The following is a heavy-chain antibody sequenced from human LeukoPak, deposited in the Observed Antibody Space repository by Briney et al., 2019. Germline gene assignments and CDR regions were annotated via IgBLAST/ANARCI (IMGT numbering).Heavy chain of an antibody. CDR1: GGSFSGYY. V-gene: IGHV4-34*01. J-gene: IGHJ6*03. Sequence: SETLSLTCAVYGGSFSGYYWSWIRQPPGKGLEWIGEINHSGSTNYNPSLKSRVTISVDTSKNQFSLKLSSVTAADTAVYYCARTVTIYYYYYYYMDVWGEGTTVTVSS. D-gene: IGHD4-17*01. CDR2: INHSGST. CDR3: ARTVTIYYYYYYYMDV.